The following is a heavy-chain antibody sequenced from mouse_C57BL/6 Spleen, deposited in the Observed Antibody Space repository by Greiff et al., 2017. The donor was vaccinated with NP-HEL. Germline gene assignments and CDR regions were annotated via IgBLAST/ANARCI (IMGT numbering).Heavy chain of an antibody. Sequence: QVQLQQSGPELVKPGASVKISCKASGYAFSSSWMNWVKQRPGKGLEWIGRIYPGDGDTNYNGKFKGKATLTADKSSSTAYLQLSSLTSEDSAVYFCASVGITTVVATDFDYWGQGTTLTVSS. CDR3: ASVGITTVVATDFDY. CDR2: IYPGDGDT. D-gene: IGHD1-1*01. CDR1: GYAFSSSW. J-gene: IGHJ2*01. V-gene: IGHV1-82*01.